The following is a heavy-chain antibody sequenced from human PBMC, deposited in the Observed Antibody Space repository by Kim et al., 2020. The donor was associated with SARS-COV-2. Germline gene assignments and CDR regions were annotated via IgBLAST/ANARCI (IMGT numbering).Heavy chain of an antibody. CDR1: GGSIRSYY. J-gene: IGHJ4*02. V-gene: IGHV4-59*01. Sequence: SETLSLTCTVSGGSIRSYYWSWIRQPPGKGLEWIGYIYYSGSTNYNPSLKSRVTISGDKSKNQFSLKLSSVTAGDTAVYYCARGFDYWGQGTLVTVSS. CDR3: ARGFDY. CDR2: IYYSGST.